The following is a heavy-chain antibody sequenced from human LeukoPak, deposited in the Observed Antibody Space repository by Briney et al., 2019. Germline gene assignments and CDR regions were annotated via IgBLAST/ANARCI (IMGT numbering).Heavy chain of an antibody. V-gene: IGHV1-18*01. Sequence: GASVKVSCKASGYIFTSYGISWVRQAPGKGLEWMGWISANHGNTNYAQKLQGRVTMTTDTSTSTAYMELRSLRSDDTAVYHCARVITIFGVKMDYWGQGTLVTVSS. D-gene: IGHD3-3*01. CDR3: ARVITIFGVKMDY. J-gene: IGHJ4*02. CDR1: GYIFTSYG. CDR2: ISANHGNT.